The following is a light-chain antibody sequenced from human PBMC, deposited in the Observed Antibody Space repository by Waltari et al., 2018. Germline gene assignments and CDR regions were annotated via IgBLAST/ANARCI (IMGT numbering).Light chain of an antibody. J-gene: IGKJ2*03. Sequence: EVVMTQSPDTLSLSPGETATLSCRASQSVGTYLAWYQQRPGQAPKLLVHGASFRATGISDRFSGSGSRTHFTLTINSLEPGDVGVYYCQQYSDLMYSFGQGTRLEIK. CDR1: QSVGTY. CDR2: GAS. CDR3: QQYSDLMYS. V-gene: IGKV3-11*01.